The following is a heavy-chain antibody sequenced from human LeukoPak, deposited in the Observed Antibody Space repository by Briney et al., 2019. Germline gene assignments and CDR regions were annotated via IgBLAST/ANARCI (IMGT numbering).Heavy chain of an antibody. CDR3: AKCYYYDSSGYHPAIDY. V-gene: IGHV3-30*18. Sequence: PGGSLRLSCAASGFTFSSYGMHWVRQAPGKGLEWVAVISYDGSNKYYADSVKGRFTISRDNSKNTLYLQMNSLRAEDTAVYYCAKCYYYDSSGYHPAIDYWGQGTLVTVSS. CDR2: ISYDGSNK. D-gene: IGHD3-22*01. CDR1: GFTFSSYG. J-gene: IGHJ4*02.